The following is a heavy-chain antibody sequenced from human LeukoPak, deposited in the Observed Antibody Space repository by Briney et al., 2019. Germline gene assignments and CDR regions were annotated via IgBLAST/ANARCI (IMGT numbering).Heavy chain of an antibody. Sequence: GGSLRLSCAASGFTFSSYSMNWVRQAPGKGLEWVSSISSSSSYIYYAVSVKGRFTISRDNAKNSLYLQMNSLRAEDTAVYYCARVDQDWFDPWGQGTLVTVSS. CDR2: ISSSSSYI. J-gene: IGHJ5*02. CDR1: GFTFSSYS. CDR3: ARVDQDWFDP. V-gene: IGHV3-21*01.